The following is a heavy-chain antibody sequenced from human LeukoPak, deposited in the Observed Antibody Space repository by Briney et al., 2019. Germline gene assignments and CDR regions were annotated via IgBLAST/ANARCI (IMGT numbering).Heavy chain of an antibody. D-gene: IGHD2-15*01. CDR1: GFTFSSYG. V-gene: IGHV3-30*18. Sequence: PGGSLRLSCAASGFTFSSYGMHWVRQAPGKGLEWVAVISYDGSNKYYADSVKGRFTISRDNSKNTLYLQMNSLRAEDTAVYYCAKDRRYCSGGSCGPFDYWGQGTLVTVSS. CDR2: ISYDGSNK. J-gene: IGHJ4*02. CDR3: AKDRRYCSGGSCGPFDY.